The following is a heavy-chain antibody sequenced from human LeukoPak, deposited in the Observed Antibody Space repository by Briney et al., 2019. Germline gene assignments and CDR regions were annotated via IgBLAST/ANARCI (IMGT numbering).Heavy chain of an antibody. D-gene: IGHD3-10*01. CDR1: GGSISSYY. CDR2: IYYSGST. V-gene: IGHV4-59*01. Sequence: PSETLSLTCTVSGGSISSYYWSWIRQPPGKGLEWIGYIYYSGSTNYNPSLKSRVTISVDTSKNQFSLKLSSVTAADTAVYYCARELWFGENYYYYMDVWGKGTTVTISS. CDR3: ARELWFGENYYYYMDV. J-gene: IGHJ6*03.